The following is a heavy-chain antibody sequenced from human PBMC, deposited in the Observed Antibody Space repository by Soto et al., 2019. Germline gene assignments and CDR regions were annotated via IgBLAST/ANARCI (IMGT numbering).Heavy chain of an antibody. CDR3: AQALVFTGGDGFDI. V-gene: IGHV4-31*02. D-gene: IGHD1-1*01. J-gene: IGHJ3*02. CDR1: GGSITTGGRY. CDR2: IYYSGNN. Sequence: QVRLQEWGPGLVKPSRTLSLKCSVSGGSITTGGRYWSWIRQLPGKGLEWIGDIYYSGNNYYNASLMSRVTISVEAAKNQFSLKLSSVTAADTAVYYCAQALVFTGGDGFDIWGQGRLVTVSS.